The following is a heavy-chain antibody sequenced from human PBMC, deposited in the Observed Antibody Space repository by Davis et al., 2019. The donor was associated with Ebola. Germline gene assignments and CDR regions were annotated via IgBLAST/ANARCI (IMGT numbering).Heavy chain of an antibody. CDR2: IYYSGST. CDR3: ARSSNGALFDY. CDR1: GGSISSYY. D-gene: IGHD1-26*01. J-gene: IGHJ4*02. V-gene: IGHV4-59*01. Sequence: MPSETLSLTCTVSGGSISSYYWSWIRQPPGKGLEWIGYIYYSGSTNYNPSLKSRVTISVDTSKNQFSLKLSSVTAADTAVYYCARSSNGALFDYWGQGTLVTVSS.